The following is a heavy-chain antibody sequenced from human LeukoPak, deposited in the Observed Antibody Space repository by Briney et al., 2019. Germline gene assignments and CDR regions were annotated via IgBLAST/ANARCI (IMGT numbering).Heavy chain of an antibody. V-gene: IGHV1-2*02. J-gene: IGHJ3*01. CDR1: GYRFIGYY. CDR3: ARNTIWTGYYAFDF. Sequence: ASVKVSCKASGYRFIGYYMHWLRQAPGQGLECMGWINPNSGGTNYAQKFQGRVTMTRDTSISTAYMELSRLRSDDTAVYYCARNTIWTGYYAFDFWGQGTLVTVSS. D-gene: IGHD3/OR15-3a*01. CDR2: INPNSGGT.